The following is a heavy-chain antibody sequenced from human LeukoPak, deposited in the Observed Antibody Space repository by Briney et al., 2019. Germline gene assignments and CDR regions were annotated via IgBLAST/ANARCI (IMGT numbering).Heavy chain of an antibody. J-gene: IGHJ4*02. CDR2: ISVSGGNT. CDR3: AKRRTNYDILTGDFDY. V-gene: IGHV3-23*01. CDR1: GFTFSSYS. D-gene: IGHD3-9*01. Sequence: GGSLRLSCAASGFTFSSYSMNWVRQASGKGLEWVSGISVSGGNTFYADSVKGRFTISRDNSKNTLYLQMNSLRAEDTAVYYCAKRRTNYDILTGDFDYWGQGTLVTVSS.